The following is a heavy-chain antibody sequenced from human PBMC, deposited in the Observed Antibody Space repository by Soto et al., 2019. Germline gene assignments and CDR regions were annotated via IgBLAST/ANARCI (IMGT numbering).Heavy chain of an antibody. CDR2: IYSGGYT. D-gene: IGHD3-10*01. Sequence: EVQLVESGGGLIQPGGSLRLSCAVSGFTVSNNYMSWVRQAPGKGLEGVSVIYSGGYTAYGDSVKGRFTISRDNSKNTLFLQVKGRGAADPDFFFCATRAGGGGYWGQGTLVTVSS. CDR1: GFTVSNNY. CDR3: ATRAGGGGY. V-gene: IGHV3-53*01. J-gene: IGHJ4*02.